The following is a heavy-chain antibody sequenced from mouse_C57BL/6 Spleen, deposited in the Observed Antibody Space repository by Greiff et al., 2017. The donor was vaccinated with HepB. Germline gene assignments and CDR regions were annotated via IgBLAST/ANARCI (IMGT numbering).Heavy chain of an antibody. Sequence: QVQLQQSGAELMKPGASVKLSCKAPGYTFTGYWIEWVKQRPGHGLEWIGEILPGSGGTNYNEKFKGKATFTADTSSNTAYMQLSSLTTEDSAIYYCAVDGYYGSYWYFDVWGTGTTVTVSS. CDR3: AVDGYYGSYWYFDV. J-gene: IGHJ1*03. D-gene: IGHD2-3*01. V-gene: IGHV1-9*01. CDR1: GYTFTGYW. CDR2: ILPGSGGT.